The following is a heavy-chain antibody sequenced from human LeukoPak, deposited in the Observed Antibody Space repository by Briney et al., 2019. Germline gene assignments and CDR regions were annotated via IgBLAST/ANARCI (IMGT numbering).Heavy chain of an antibody. CDR1: GFTFSGFS. CDR2: IKQDGSER. D-gene: IGHD3-10*01. Sequence: PGGSLRLSCAASGFTFSGFSMSCVSQSPTKGLEWVANIKQDGSERYYVDSVKGRFTISRDNAKNSLSLQMNNLRVEDTAVYYCARAGSHWHYVYWGQGTVVTVSS. J-gene: IGHJ4*02. V-gene: IGHV3-7*01. CDR3: ARAGSHWHYVY.